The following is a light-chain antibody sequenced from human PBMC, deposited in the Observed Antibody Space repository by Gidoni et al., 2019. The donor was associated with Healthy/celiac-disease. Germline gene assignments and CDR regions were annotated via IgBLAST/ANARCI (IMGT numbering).Light chain of an antibody. J-gene: IGKJ2*01. V-gene: IGKV3-15*01. CDR3: QQYNNWPGT. CDR1: QSVSSN. CDR2: CAS. Sequence: EIVMTQSPATLSVSPGERATLSCRASQSVSSNLAWYQQKPGQAPRLLIYCASTRATGIPARFSGSGSGTEFTLTISSLQSEDFAVYYCQQYNNWPGTFGQXTKLEIK.